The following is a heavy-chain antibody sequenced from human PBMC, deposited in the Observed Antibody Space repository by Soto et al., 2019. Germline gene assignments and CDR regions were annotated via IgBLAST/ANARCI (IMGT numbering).Heavy chain of an antibody. D-gene: IGHD3-10*01. CDR2: IYYSGST. CDR1: GGSISSGGYY. Sequence: QVQLQESGPGLVKPSQTLSLTCTVSGGSISSGGYYWSWIRQHPGKGLEWIGYIYYSGSTYYNPSPKSRVTISVDTSKNQFSLKLSPVTAADTAVYYCARDPEVVRGRDWYFDLWGRGTLVTVSS. CDR3: ARDPEVVRGRDWYFDL. V-gene: IGHV4-31*03. J-gene: IGHJ2*01.